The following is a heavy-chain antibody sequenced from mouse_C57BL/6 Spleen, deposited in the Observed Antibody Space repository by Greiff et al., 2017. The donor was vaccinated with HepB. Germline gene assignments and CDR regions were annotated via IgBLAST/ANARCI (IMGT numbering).Heavy chain of an antibody. CDR1: GFTFSDYY. J-gene: IGHJ2*01. CDR3: ARERGLLRYLDY. CDR2: INYDGSST. V-gene: IGHV5-16*01. Sequence: EVKLMESEGGLVQPGSSMKLSCTASGFTFSDYYMAWVRQVPEKGLEWVANINYDGSSTYYLDSLKSRFIISRDNAKNILYLQMSSLKSEDTATYYCARERGLLRYLDYWGQGTTLTVSS. D-gene: IGHD1-1*01.